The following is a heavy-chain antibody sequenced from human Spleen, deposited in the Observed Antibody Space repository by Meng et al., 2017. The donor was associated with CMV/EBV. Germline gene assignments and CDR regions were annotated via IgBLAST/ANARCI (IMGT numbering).Heavy chain of an antibody. CDR3: ARALGDLGELSLSWFDP. Sequence: QVQLVQSGAEVKKPXSSVKVSCKASGGTFSSYAISWVRQAPGQGLEWMGGIIPIFGTANYAQKFQGRVTITADESTSTAYMELSSLRSEDTAVYYCARALGDLGELSLSWFDPWGQGTLVTVSS. V-gene: IGHV1-69*12. D-gene: IGHD3-16*02. CDR1: GGTFSSYA. CDR2: IIPIFGTA. J-gene: IGHJ5*02.